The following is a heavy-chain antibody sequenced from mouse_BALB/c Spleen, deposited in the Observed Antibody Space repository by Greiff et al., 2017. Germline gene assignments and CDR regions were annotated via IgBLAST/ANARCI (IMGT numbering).Heavy chain of an antibody. CDR3: TRGYRYDWYFDV. CDR1: GFTFSNYW. V-gene: IGHV6-6*02. CDR2: IRLKSNNYAT. Sequence: EVKVEESGGGLVQPGGSMKLSCVASGFTFSNYWMNWVRQSPEKGLEWVAEIRLKSNNYATHYAESVKGRFTISRDDSKSSVYLQMNNLRAEDTGIYYCTRGYRYDWYFDVWGAGTTVTVSS. J-gene: IGHJ1*01. D-gene: IGHD2-14*01.